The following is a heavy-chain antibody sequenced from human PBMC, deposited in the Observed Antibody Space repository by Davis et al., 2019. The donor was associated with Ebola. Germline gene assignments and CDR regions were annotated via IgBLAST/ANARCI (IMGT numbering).Heavy chain of an antibody. J-gene: IGHJ4*02. D-gene: IGHD2-15*01. CDR2: IQSKLKVGTT. Sequence: GESLKIACAASGLTFTDAWMTWVRQAPGKGQEWVGLIQSKLKVGTTEYAESVKGRFTISGDDSTNTAYLQMNSLKTEDTAVYYCTSGGKVDYWGQGTLVTVSS. CDR1: GLTFTDAW. V-gene: IGHV3-15*07. CDR3: TSGGKVDY.